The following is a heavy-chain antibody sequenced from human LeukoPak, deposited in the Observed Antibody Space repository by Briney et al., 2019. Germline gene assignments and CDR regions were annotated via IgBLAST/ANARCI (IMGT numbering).Heavy chain of an antibody. J-gene: IGHJ4*02. D-gene: IGHD5-24*01. CDR3: AREDGYNSNFDY. CDR1: GGTFSSNA. CDR2: IIPIFGTA. Sequence: ASVKVSCKASGGTFSSNAISWVRQAPGQGLEWMGGIIPIFGTANYAQKFQGRVTITADESTSTAYMELSSLRSEDTAVYYCAREDGYNSNFDYWGQGTLVTVSS. V-gene: IGHV1-69*13.